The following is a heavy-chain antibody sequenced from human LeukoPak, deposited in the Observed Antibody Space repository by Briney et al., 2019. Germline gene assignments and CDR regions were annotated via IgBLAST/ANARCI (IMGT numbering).Heavy chain of an antibody. Sequence: GRSLRFSCAASGFTFNSYAMHWVRQAPGKGLEWVAVISYDGSNKYYADSVKGRFTISRDNSKNTLNLEMNSLRTEDTAVYYCARTGRDGYNFYYYYYMDVWGKGTTVTVSS. D-gene: IGHD5-24*01. CDR1: GFTFNSYA. J-gene: IGHJ6*03. CDR2: ISYDGSNK. CDR3: ARTGRDGYNFYYYYYMDV. V-gene: IGHV3-30*01.